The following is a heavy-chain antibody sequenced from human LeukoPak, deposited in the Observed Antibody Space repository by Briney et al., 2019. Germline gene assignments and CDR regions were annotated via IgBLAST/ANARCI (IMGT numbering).Heavy chain of an antibody. D-gene: IGHD4-11*01. CDR2: IYYSGST. CDR1: GGSISSGGYY. V-gene: IGHV4-61*08. J-gene: IGHJ6*03. CDR3: ARADSNYYYYYMDV. Sequence: SETLSLTCTVSGGSISSGGYYWSWIRQPPGKGLEWIGSIYYSGSTNYNPSLKSRVTISVDTSKNQFSLKLSSVTAADTAVYYCARADSNYYYYYMDVWGKGTTVTVSS.